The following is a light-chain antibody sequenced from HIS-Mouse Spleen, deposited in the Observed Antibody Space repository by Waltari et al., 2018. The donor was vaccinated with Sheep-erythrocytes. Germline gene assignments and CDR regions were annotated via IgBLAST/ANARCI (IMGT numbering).Light chain of an antibody. J-gene: IGKJ4*01. V-gene: IGKV1-8*01. CDR1: QGISSY. Sequence: AIRMTQSPSSFSASTGDRVTITFRASQGISSYLAWYQQKPGKAPKLLIYAASTLQSGVPSRFSGSGSGTDFTLTISCLQSEYFATYYCQQYYSYPSFGGGTKVEIK. CDR2: AAS. CDR3: QQYYSYPS.